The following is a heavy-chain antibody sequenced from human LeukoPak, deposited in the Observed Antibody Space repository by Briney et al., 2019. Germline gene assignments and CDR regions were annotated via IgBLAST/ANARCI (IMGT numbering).Heavy chain of an antibody. J-gene: IGHJ4*02. CDR3: AKVFEVRGARRPKDY. V-gene: IGHV3-23*01. D-gene: IGHD3-10*01. CDR2: IRSSGVST. Sequence: GGSLRLSCAASGFTFNTYAMSWVRQAPGKGLEWVSGIRSSGVSTYYADSVKGRFTISRDNSKNTLFLQMNSLRTEDTAMYYCAKVFEVRGARRPKDYWGQGTLVIVSS. CDR1: GFTFNTYA.